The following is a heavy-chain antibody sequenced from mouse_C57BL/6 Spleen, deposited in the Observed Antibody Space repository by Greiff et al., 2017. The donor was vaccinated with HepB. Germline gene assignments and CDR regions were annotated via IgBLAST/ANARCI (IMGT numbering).Heavy chain of an antibody. D-gene: IGHD1-1*02. Sequence: VQLQQSGAELVRPGASVTLSCKASGYTFTDYEMHWVKQTPVHGLEWIGAIDPETGGTAYNQKFKGKAILTADTSSSTAYMELRSLTSEDSAVYYCTMVAWFAYWGQGTLVTVSA. CDR2: IDPETGGT. CDR3: TMVAWFAY. CDR1: GYTFTDYE. J-gene: IGHJ3*01. V-gene: IGHV1-15*01.